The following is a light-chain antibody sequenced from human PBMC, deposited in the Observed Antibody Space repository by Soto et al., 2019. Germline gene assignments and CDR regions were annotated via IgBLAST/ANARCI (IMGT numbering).Light chain of an antibody. Sequence: DIQMSQSPSSLSASIGDRVTITCRARQNIYNYLYWYQQKPGKAPTLLIFTAYSLRSVVPSRFSGSGSGTDFTLTLSTLPPEVFASYYCQQSFSPLPFSFGQGTRLEMK. CDR2: TAY. J-gene: IGKJ5*01. CDR3: QQSFSPLPFS. CDR1: QNIYNY. V-gene: IGKV1-39*01.